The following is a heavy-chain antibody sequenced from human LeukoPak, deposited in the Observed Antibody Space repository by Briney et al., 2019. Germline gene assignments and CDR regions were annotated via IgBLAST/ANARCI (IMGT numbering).Heavy chain of an antibody. V-gene: IGHV4-59*01. CDR3: ARDMRWYSSSWYYWFDP. J-gene: IGHJ5*02. CDR2: IYYSGST. Sequence: SETLSLTCTVSGGSISSYYWSWIRQPPGKGLEWIGYIYYSGSTNYNPSLKSRVTISVDTSENQFSLKLSSVTAADTAVYYCARDMRWYSSSWYYWFDPWGQGTLVTVSS. D-gene: IGHD6-13*01. CDR1: GGSISSYY.